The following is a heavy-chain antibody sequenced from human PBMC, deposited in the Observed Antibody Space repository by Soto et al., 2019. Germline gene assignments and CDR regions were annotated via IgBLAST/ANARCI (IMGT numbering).Heavy chain of an antibody. J-gene: IGHJ6*02. CDR2: ISSSSSYI. CDR1: GFTFSSYS. Sequence: EVQLVESGGGLVKPGGSLRLSCAASGFTFSSYSMNWVRQAPGKGLEWVSSISSSSSYIYYADSVKGRFTISRDNAKNSLYLQMNSLRAEDTAVYYCARDRDDIYGMDVWGQGTTVTVSS. D-gene: IGHD3-9*01. V-gene: IGHV3-21*01. CDR3: ARDRDDIYGMDV.